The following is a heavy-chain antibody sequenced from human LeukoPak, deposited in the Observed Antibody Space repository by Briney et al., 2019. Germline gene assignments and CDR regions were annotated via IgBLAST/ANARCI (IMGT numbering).Heavy chain of an antibody. J-gene: IGHJ6*03. CDR3: ARLRDWYRSGYYYYMDV. CDR2: IYPGDSDT. V-gene: IGHV5-51*01. Sequence: PGESLKISCKGSGYSFTSYWIGWVRQMPGKGLEWMGIIYPGDSDTRYSPSFQGQVTISADKSISTAYLQWSSLKASDTAMYYCARLRDWYRSGYYYYMDVWGKGTTVTVSS. D-gene: IGHD2-21*02. CDR1: GYSFTSYW.